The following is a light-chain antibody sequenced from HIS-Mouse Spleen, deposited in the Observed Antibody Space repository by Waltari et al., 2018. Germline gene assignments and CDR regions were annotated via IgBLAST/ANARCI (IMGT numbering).Light chain of an antibody. V-gene: IGLV2-11*01. J-gene: IGLJ1*01. CDR3: CSYAGSYRV. CDR2: GVS. Sequence: QSALTQPRSVSGSPGQSVTISCTGTSSDVGGYNYVSWYQQHPGKAPKLMIYGVSKRPSGVPDRFSGSKSGNTASLPISGLQAEDEADYYCCSYAGSYRVFGTGTKVTVL. CDR1: SSDVGGYNY.